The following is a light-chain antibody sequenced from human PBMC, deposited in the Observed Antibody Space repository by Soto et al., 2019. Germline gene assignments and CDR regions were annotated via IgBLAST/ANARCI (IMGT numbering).Light chain of an antibody. CDR1: QSISATF. J-gene: IGKJ1*01. V-gene: IGKV3-20*01. CDR2: GAS. Sequence: EIVLTQSPGTLSLSPGERATLSCRASQSISATFLAWYQHKPGQAPRVLIYGASRSATGITDRFSGSGSGTDFTITISRLEPEDFALYYCHQYDSGWTFGQGTKVEMK. CDR3: HQYDSGWT.